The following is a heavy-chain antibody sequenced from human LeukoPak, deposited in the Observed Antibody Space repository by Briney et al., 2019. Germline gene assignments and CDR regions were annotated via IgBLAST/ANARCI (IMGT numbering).Heavy chain of an antibody. J-gene: IGHJ6*02. D-gene: IGHD3-9*01. CDR3: ARQTLYYDILTGSFSYYYGMDV. CDR2: IYYGGST. Sequence: PSETLSLTCTVSGGSISSYYWSWIRQPPGKGLEGIGYIYYGGSTNYNPSLKSRVTISVDTSKNQFSLKLSSVTAADTAVYYCARQTLYYDILTGSFSYYYGMDVWGQGTTVTVSS. V-gene: IGHV4-59*08. CDR1: GGSISSYY.